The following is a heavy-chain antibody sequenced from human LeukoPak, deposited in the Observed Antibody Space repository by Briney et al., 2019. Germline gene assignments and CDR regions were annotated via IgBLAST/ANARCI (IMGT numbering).Heavy chain of an antibody. CDR1: GFTFSSYW. Sequence: PGGSLRLSCVASGFTFSSYWMSWVRQAPGKGLEWVANINQDGSEKYDVDSAKGRFTISRDNAKNSLYLQMNSLRAEDTAVYYCARDPWTNSDYDGFDYWGQGTLVTVSS. V-gene: IGHV3-7*01. CDR3: ARDPWTNSDYDGFDY. D-gene: IGHD5-12*01. CDR2: INQDGSEK. J-gene: IGHJ4*02.